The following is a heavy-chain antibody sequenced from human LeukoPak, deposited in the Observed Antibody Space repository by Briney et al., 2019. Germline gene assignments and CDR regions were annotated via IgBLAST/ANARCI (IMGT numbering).Heavy chain of an antibody. D-gene: IGHD3-3*01. Sequence: QPGRSLRLSCTASGFTFGDYAMTWFRQAPGKGLEWVGFIRSKAFGGTTEYAASVKGRFTISRDDSKSIAYLQMNSLRTEDTALYYCSRVAVGWFPDYWGQGTLVTVSS. V-gene: IGHV3-49*03. CDR3: SRVAVGWFPDY. J-gene: IGHJ4*02. CDR1: GFTFGDYA. CDR2: IRSKAFGGTT.